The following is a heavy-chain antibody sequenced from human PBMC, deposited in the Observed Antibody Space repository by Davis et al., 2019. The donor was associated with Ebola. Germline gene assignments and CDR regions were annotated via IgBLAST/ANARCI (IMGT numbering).Heavy chain of an antibody. CDR1: GGSISSSSYY. CDR3: ARQDFWSGYSDY. J-gene: IGHJ4*02. V-gene: IGHV4-39*01. Sequence: MPSETLSLTCTVSGGSISSSSYYWGWIRQPPGKGLEWIGSIYYSGSTYYNPSLKSRVTISVDTSKNQFSLKLNSVTAADTAVYYCARQDFWSGYSDYWGQGTLVTVSS. D-gene: IGHD3-3*01. CDR2: IYYSGST.